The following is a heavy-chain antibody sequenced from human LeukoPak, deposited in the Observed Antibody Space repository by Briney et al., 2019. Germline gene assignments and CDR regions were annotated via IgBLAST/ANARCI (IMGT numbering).Heavy chain of an antibody. V-gene: IGHV3-64*01. CDR2: ITSNGGST. Sequence: GGSLRLSCAASGFTFSSFTMHWVRQAPGKGLEYVSSITSNGGSTFYANSVRGRFAISRDNSKNTLYLQMGSLRGDDMAVYYCARDRRDSGSYEGDLGYWGQGTLVIVSS. D-gene: IGHD3-10*01. J-gene: IGHJ4*02. CDR3: ARDRRDSGSYEGDLGY. CDR1: GFTFSSFT.